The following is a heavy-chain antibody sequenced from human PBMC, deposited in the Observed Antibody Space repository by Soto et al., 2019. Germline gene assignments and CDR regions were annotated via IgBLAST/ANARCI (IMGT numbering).Heavy chain of an antibody. J-gene: IGHJ3*02. D-gene: IGHD3-3*01. CDR3: AKVAWSGYYSSHDAFDI. CDR2: ISGSGGST. CDR1: GFTFSSYA. Sequence: GGSLRLSCAASGFTFSSYAMSWVRQAPGKGLEWVSAISGSGGSTYYADSVKGRFTISRDNSKNTLYLQMNSLRAEDTAVYYCAKVAWSGYYSSHDAFDIWGQGTMVTVSS. V-gene: IGHV3-23*01.